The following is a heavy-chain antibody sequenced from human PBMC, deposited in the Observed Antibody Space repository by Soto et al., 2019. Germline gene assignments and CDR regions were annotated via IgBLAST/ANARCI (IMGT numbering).Heavy chain of an antibody. D-gene: IGHD3-22*01. J-gene: IGHJ4*02. CDR1: GFTFSTSV. Sequence: QVQLVESGGGVVQPGGSLRLSCAASGFTFSTSVMHWVRQAPGKGLEWMAIISYGGVNKYYAVSVKGRFTISRDISESTLYLQMNSLRTEDTAVYYCAREEFEDGRGHFDYWGQGTLVSVSS. CDR3: AREEFEDGRGHFDY. V-gene: IGHV3-30-3*01. CDR2: ISYGGVNK.